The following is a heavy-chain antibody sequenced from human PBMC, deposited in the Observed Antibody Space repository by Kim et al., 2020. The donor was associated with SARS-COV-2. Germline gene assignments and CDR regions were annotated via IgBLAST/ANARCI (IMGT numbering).Heavy chain of an antibody. V-gene: IGHV3-73*01. D-gene: IGHD3-9*01. Sequence: GGSLRLSCAASGFTLSGSAMHWVRQASGKGLEWVGRIGSKFKDYETGYAASVRGRFIISRDESKSTAYLQMNSLKTQDTAVYYCIVLFYDILSGNPKAPSWGQGTLVPVSS. CDR3: IVLFYDILSGNPKAPS. CDR1: GFTLSGSA. J-gene: IGHJ4*02. CDR2: IGSKFKDYET.